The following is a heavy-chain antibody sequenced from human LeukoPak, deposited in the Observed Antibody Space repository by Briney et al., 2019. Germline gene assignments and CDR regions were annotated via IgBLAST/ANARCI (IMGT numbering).Heavy chain of an antibody. J-gene: IGHJ4*02. CDR2: IIPILGIA. V-gene: IGHV1-69*10. D-gene: IGHD3-22*01. CDR3: ARDQGYYDSSGHMEDY. Sequence: ASVTVSFTASGGTFISYAISWVRRAPGQGREWMGGIIPILGIANYAQKFQGRVTITADKSTSTAYMELSSLRSEDTAVYYCARDQGYYDSSGHMEDYWGQGTLVTVSS. CDR1: GGTFISYA.